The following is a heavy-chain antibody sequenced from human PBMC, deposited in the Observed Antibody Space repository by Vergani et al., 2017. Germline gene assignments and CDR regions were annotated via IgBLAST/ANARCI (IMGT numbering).Heavy chain of an antibody. V-gene: IGHV3-33*01. CDR1: GFTFSSYG. Sequence: QVQLVESGGGVVQPGRSLRLSCAASGFTFSSYGMHWVRQAPGKGLEWVAVIWYDGSNKYYADSVKGRFTISRDNSKNTLYLQMNSLRAEDTAVYYCARGQLVGIFDYWGQGTLVTVSS. CDR3: ARGQLVGIFDY. D-gene: IGHD6-6*01. CDR2: IWYDGSNK. J-gene: IGHJ4*02.